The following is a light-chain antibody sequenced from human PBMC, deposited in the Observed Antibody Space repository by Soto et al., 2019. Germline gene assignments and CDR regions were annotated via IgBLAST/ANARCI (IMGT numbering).Light chain of an antibody. CDR2: GAS. CDR1: QSVGAN. V-gene: IGKV3-15*01. Sequence: EIVMTQSPATLSVSPGERATLSCRASQSVGANLAWYQQRPGQAPILLIYGASSRAGGVLPRFSGSGSGTEFSLTISGLQSEDFADYYCQQYDHWPPWTFGQGTKVEIK. CDR3: QQYDHWPPWT. J-gene: IGKJ1*01.